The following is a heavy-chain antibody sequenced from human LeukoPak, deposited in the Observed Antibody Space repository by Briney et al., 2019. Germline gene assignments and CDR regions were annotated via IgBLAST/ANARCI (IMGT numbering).Heavy chain of an antibody. CDR2: ISGYYGNT. CDR1: GYTFTSYG. V-gene: IGHV1-18*01. J-gene: IGHJ4*02. CDR3: ARGRGSSWYERFDY. D-gene: IGHD6-13*01. Sequence: GASVKVSCKASGYTFTSYGISWVRQAPGQGLEWMGWISGYYGNTNYAQKFQGRVTMTTDTSTSTAYMELKSLRSDDTAVYYCARGRGSSWYERFDYWGQGTLVTVSS.